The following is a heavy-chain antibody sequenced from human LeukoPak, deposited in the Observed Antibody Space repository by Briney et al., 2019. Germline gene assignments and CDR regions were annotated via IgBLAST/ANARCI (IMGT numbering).Heavy chain of an antibody. V-gene: IGHV3-64*01. Sequence: GGSLRLSCAASGFTFSSYGMHWVRQAPGKGLEYVSAISSDGGSTYYANSVKGRFTISRDNSKNTLYLQLGSLRAEDMAVYYCARAAEGYCDYWGQGTLVTVSS. CDR1: GFTFSSYG. D-gene: IGHD6-13*01. CDR3: ARAAEGYCDY. CDR2: ISSDGGST. J-gene: IGHJ4*02.